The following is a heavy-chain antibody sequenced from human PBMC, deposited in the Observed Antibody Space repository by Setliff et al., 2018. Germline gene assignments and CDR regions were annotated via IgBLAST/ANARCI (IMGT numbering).Heavy chain of an antibody. CDR1: GGSFNAYS. D-gene: IGHD3-3*01. CDR2: MHNSGST. CDR3: ARLSWNGLRYFGLDV. Sequence: PSETLSLTCTVSGGSFNAYSWTWIRQSAGKGLEWIRRMHNSGSTNYNSFFQGRVSISVDESKTQFSLNLYSVTAADTATYYCARLSWNGLRYFGLDVWGQGTTVTVSS. J-gene: IGHJ6*02. V-gene: IGHV4-4*07.